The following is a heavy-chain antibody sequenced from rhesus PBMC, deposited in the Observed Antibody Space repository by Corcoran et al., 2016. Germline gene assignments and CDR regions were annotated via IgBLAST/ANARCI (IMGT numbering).Heavy chain of an antibody. V-gene: IGHV3-30*02. CDR2: IKRKADGETA. J-gene: IGHJ4*01. Sequence: EVQLVESGAGCVQPGGPLSLSCAASGFTFSNPRRVWVRQEPGKGLGWVARIKRKADGETADYAAYVKGRFTISRDDSKNTRYLQMNSLKTEDTAVYYGTTGGPHYWGKGVLVTVSS. CDR3: TTGGPHY. CDR1: GFTFSNPR. D-gene: IGHD3S6*01.